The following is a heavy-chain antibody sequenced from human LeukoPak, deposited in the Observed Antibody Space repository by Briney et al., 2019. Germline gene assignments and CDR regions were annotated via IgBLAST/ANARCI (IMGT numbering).Heavy chain of an antibody. CDR3: ARDRDYSRWYFDL. J-gene: IGHJ2*01. V-gene: IGHV1-18*01. Sequence: ASVTVSFTASGYTFTIYGISWVRQAPGQGGEGMGWISAYNGNTNYAQKLQGRVTMTTDTSTSTAYMELRSLRSDDTAVYYCARDRDYSRWYFDLWGRGTLVTVSS. CDR2: ISAYNGNT. CDR1: GYTFTIYG. D-gene: IGHD2-15*01.